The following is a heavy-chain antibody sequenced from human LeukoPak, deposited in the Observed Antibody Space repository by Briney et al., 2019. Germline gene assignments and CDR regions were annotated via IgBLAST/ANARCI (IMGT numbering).Heavy chain of an antibody. CDR1: GGSISSSSYY. Sequence: PSETLSLTCTVSGGSISSSSYYWSWIRQPPGKGLEWIGEINHSGSTNYNPSLKSRVTISVDTSKNQFSLKLSSVTAADTAVYYCARGGEWDYYDSSGYYSFFDYWGQGTLVTVSS. V-gene: IGHV4-39*07. CDR2: INHSGST. CDR3: ARGGEWDYYDSSGYYSFFDY. D-gene: IGHD3-22*01. J-gene: IGHJ4*02.